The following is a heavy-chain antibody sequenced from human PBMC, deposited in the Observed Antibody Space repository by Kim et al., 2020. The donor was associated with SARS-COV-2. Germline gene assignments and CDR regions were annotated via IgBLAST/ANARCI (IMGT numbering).Heavy chain of an antibody. CDR2: ISAYNGNT. CDR3: ARAFESNVLRYFDWPTRLYYMDV. D-gene: IGHD3-9*01. J-gene: IGHJ6*03. Sequence: ASVKVSCKASGYTFTSYGISWVRQAPGQGLEWMGWISAYNGNTNYAQKLQGRVTMTTDTSTSTAYMELRSLRSDDTAVYYCARAFESNVLRYFDWPTRLYYMDVWGKGTTVTVSS. V-gene: IGHV1-18*01. CDR1: GYTFTSYG.